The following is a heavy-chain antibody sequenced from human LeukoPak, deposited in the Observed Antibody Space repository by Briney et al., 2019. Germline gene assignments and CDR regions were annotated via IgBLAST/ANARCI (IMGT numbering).Heavy chain of an antibody. Sequence: GGSLRLSCAASGFTLSSYEMNWVRQAPGKGLEWVTIISYDGSNKYYADSVKGRFTISRDNSKNTLYLQMNSLRAEDTAVYYCAKYRTYYAAGMDVWGKGTTVTISS. V-gene: IGHV3-30*18. CDR2: ISYDGSNK. CDR1: GFTLSSYE. J-gene: IGHJ6*04. CDR3: AKYRTYYAAGMDV. D-gene: IGHD3-10*01.